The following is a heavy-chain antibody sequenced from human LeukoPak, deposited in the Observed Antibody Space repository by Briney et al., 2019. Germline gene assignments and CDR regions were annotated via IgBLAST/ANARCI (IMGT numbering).Heavy chain of an antibody. D-gene: IGHD2-15*01. V-gene: IGHV3-30*02. Sequence: GGSLRLSCAASGFTFSSYGMHWVRQAPGKGLEWVAFIRYDGSNKYYADSVKGRFTISRDNSKNTLYLQMNSLRTEDTAVYYCAKDGVGYYFDYWGQGTLVTVSS. CDR2: IRYDGSNK. CDR1: GFTFSSYG. CDR3: AKDGVGYYFDY. J-gene: IGHJ4*02.